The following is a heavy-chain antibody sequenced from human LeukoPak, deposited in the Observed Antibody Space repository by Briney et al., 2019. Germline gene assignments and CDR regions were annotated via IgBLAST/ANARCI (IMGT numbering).Heavy chain of an antibody. D-gene: IGHD3-22*01. V-gene: IGHV4-30-2*01. CDR2: IYHSGST. CDR1: GGSISSGGYS. Sequence: SETLSLTCAVSGGSISSGGYSWSWIRQPPGKGLEWIGYIYHSGSTYYNPSLKSRVTISVDTSKNQFSLKLSSVTAADTAVYYCARALVVIDYWGQGTLVTVSS. J-gene: IGHJ4*02. CDR3: ARALVVIDY.